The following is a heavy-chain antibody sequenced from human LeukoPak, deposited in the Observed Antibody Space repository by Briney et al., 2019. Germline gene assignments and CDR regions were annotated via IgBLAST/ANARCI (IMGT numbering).Heavy chain of an antibody. CDR1: GFTFNIYA. Sequence: GGSLRLSCAASGFTFNIYAMNWVRLAPGKGLEWVASISSNSDFMAYADSVRGRFAISRDNARNSLYLQTNSLRVDDTGLYYCTSELGIVGGRRNDCWGQGTLVTVSS. CDR3: TSELGIVGGRRNDC. D-gene: IGHD1-26*01. CDR2: ISSNSDFM. V-gene: IGHV3-21*01. J-gene: IGHJ4*02.